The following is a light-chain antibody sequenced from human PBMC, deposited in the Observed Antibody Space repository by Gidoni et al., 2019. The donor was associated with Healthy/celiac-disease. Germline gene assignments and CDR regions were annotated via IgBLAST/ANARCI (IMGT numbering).Light chain of an antibody. Sequence: DIQMTQSPSSLSASVGDRVTITCQASQDISNYLHWYQQKPGKAPKLLSYDASNLETGVPSRFSGSGSGTDFTFTISSLQPEDIATYYCQQYDNPFTFGGGTKVEIK. CDR1: QDISNY. CDR2: DAS. V-gene: IGKV1-33*01. CDR3: QQYDNPFT. J-gene: IGKJ4*01.